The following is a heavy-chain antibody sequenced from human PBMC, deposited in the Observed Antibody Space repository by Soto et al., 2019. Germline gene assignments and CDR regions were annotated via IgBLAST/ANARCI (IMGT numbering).Heavy chain of an antibody. CDR1: GYTFTNYG. CDR2: VSAYNGER. D-gene: IGHD6-6*01. CDR3: SRGTSIPASGDY. V-gene: IGHV1-18*01. Sequence: WASVKVSFKASGYTFTNYGINWVRQAPGQGLEWLGWVSAYNGERRYAQRVQARVIMTTDTSTTTAYMELRSLRSDDTAVYYCSRGTSIPASGDYWGQGTLVTV. J-gene: IGHJ4*01.